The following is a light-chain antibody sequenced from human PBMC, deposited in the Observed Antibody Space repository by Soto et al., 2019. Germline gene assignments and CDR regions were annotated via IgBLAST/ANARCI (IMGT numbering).Light chain of an antibody. J-gene: IGKJ1*01. CDR2: DAS. CDR3: QQYNSYSPR. CDR1: QSISSW. Sequence: GDRVTITCRASQSISSWLAWYQQKPGKAPKLLIYDASSLESGVPSRFIGSGSGTEFTLTISSLQPDDFATYYCQQYNSYSPRFGQGTKVDIK. V-gene: IGKV1-5*01.